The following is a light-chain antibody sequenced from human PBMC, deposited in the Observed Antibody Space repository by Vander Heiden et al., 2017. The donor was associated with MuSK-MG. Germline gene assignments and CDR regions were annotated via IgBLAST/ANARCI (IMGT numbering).Light chain of an antibody. V-gene: IGLV3-21*02. CDR3: QVWHGGNDHVA. J-gene: IGLJ2*01. Sequence: SYVLTQSPSVSVAPGQTARIICGGNNIGGKSVHWYQQKPGQAPVLVVYDDTDRPSGIPERFSGSNSGNTATLTISRVEVGDEADYYCQVWHGGNDHVAFGGGTKLTVL. CDR1: NIGGKS. CDR2: DDT.